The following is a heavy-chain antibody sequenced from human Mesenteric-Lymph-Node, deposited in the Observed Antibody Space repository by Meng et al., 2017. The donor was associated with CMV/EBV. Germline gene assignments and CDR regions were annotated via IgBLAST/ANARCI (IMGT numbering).Heavy chain of an antibody. D-gene: IGHD3-3*01. V-gene: IGHV4-34*01. J-gene: IGHJ4*02. CDR1: GGSFSGYY. CDR3: ARGGDFWSGYLGY. CDR2: INHSGST. Sequence: SETLSLTCAVYGGSFSGYYWSWIRQPPGKGLEWIGEINHSGSTNYNPSLKSRVTISVDTSKNQFSLKLSSVTAADTAVYYCARGGDFWSGYLGYWGQGTLVTVSS.